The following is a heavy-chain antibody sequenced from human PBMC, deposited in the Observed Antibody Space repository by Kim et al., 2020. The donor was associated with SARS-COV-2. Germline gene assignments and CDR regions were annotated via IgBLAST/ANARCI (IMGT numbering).Heavy chain of an antibody. J-gene: IGHJ5*02. CDR3: GRIDYHDDR. CDR2: IDGDGSTI. Sequence: GGSLRLSCAASGFTFSSSWIHWVRQTPGKGLVWVSRIDGDGSTINLADSVRGRFTVSRDNAKSTGYLQMNSLSAEDTAIYYCGRIDYHDDRWGQGTLVTVSS. V-gene: IGHV3-74*01. CDR1: GFTFSSSW. D-gene: IGHD3-16*01.